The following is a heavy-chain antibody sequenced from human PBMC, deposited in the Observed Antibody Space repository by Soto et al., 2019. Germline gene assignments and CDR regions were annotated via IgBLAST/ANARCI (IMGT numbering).Heavy chain of an antibody. J-gene: IGHJ5*01. Sequence: SQTLSLTCDISGVSVSRIRQSPSRGLEWLGRTYYRSRWYNDYAESVKSRIIINPDTSKNQFSLHLNSVIPDDTAVYYCVRLIGNSWLDFWGQGTLVTVSS. D-gene: IGHD1-26*01. CDR1: GVSVSR. CDR3: VRLIGNSWLDF. V-gene: IGHV6-1*01. CDR2: TYYRSRWYN.